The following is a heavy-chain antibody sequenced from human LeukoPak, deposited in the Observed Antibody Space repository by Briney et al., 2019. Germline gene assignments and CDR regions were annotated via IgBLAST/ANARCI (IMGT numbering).Heavy chain of an antibody. CDR1: GGSISSYY. V-gene: IGHV4-59*01. D-gene: IGHD3-9*01. CDR2: IYYSGST. CDR3: ARGDFDWLLYGFFDY. Sequence: SETPSLTCTVSGGSISSYYWSWIRQPPEKGLEWIGYIYYSGSTNYNPSLKSRVTISVDTSKNQFSPKLSSVTAADTAVYYCARGDFDWLLYGFFDYWGQGTLVTVSS. J-gene: IGHJ4*02.